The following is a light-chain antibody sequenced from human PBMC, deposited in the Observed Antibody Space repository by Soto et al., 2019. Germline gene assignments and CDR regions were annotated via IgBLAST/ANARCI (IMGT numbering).Light chain of an antibody. V-gene: IGKV3-15*01. J-gene: IGKJ4*01. CDR2: GAS. CDR3: QQGVT. CDR1: QSVSSN. Sequence: EIVMTQSPATLSVSPGERATLSCRASQSVSSNLAWYQQKPGQAPRLLIYGASTRATGIPARFSGSGSGTEFTLTISLLQSEDFAVYYCQQGVTFGGGTKVEIK.